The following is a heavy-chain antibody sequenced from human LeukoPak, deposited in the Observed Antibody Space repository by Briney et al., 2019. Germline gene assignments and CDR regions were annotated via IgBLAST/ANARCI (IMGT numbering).Heavy chain of an antibody. D-gene: IGHD3-22*01. V-gene: IGHV1-24*01. J-gene: IGHJ3*02. Sequence: ASVKVSCKVSGYTLTELSMHWVRQAPGKGLEWMGGFDPEDGETIYAQKFQGRVTMTEDTSTDTAYMELSSLRSEDTAVYYCAREGHYYDSSGYSDAFDIWGQGTMVTVSS. CDR1: GYTLTELS. CDR3: AREGHYYDSSGYSDAFDI. CDR2: FDPEDGET.